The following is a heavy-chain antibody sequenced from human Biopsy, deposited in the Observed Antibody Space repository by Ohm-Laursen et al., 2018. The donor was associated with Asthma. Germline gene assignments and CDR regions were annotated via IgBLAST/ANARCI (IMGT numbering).Heavy chain of an antibody. V-gene: IGHV3-30-3*01. CDR2: ITFDGSTQ. CDR1: GTHFGRYN. D-gene: IGHD6-13*01. CDR3: SRDTLGYYFDI. J-gene: IGHJ4*02. Sequence: SLRLSCSASGTHFGRYNMHWARQAPGKGLEWVAVITFDGSTQHYGDSVKGRFTISRDNSKNMLFLQMNSLRAEYTAVYYCSRDTLGYYFDIWGQGTQVTVSS.